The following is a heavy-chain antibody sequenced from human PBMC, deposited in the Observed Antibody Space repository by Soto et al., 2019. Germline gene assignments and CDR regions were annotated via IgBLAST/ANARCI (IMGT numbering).Heavy chain of an antibody. V-gene: IGHV4-4*07. CDR2: IYATGTT. CDR3: VRDGTKTLRDWFDP. D-gene: IGHD1-1*01. J-gene: IGHJ5*02. CDR1: GASISGFY. Sequence: SETLSLTCTVSGASISGFYWSWIRKSAGKGLEWIGRIYATGTTDYNPSLKSRVMMSVDASKKQFSLKLRSVTAADTAVYYCVRDGTKTLRDWFDPWGQGISVTV.